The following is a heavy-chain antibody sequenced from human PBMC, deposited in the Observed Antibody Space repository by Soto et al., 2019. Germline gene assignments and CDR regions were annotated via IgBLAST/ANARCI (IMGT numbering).Heavy chain of an antibody. CDR1: GGSVSSGDYY. CDR2: IYYSGTT. CDR3: TTDSYTTMIVVRFDY. J-gene: IGHJ4*01. Sequence: PSETLSLTCTVSGGSVSSGDYYWSWIRQPPGKGLEWIGYIYYSGTTDFAAPDRGRFAITRDDSRNMVYMQMNSLNTEDTAVYYCTTDSYTTMIVVRFDYWGHGTLVTVSS. D-gene: IGHD3-22*01. V-gene: IGHV4-30-4*01.